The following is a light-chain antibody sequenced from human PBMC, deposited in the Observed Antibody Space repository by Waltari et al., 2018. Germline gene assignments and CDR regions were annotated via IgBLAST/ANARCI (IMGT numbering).Light chain of an antibody. CDR3: SSYTNTNSLKV. CDR1: SSDLGAYDY. CDR2: EVN. J-gene: IGLJ3*02. V-gene: IGLV2-14*01. Sequence: QSALTQPVSVSGSPGQSISIPCTGTSSDLGAYDYVSWYQQHPGKAPKLIIFEVNNRPSGISNRFSGSKSGNTSSLTISGLQAEDEADYYCSSYTNTNSLKVFGGGTKVTVL.